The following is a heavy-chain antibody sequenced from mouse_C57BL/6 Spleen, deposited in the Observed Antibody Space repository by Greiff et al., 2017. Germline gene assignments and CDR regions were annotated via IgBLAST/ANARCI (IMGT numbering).Heavy chain of an antibody. CDR1: GYTFTSYW. D-gene: IGHD2-13*01. CDR3: ARGGDERDYYAIDY. CDR2: IDPSDSYT. V-gene: IGHV1-50*01. J-gene: IGHJ4*01. Sequence: QVQLQQPGAELVKPGASVKLSCKASGYTFTSYWMQWVKQRPGQGLEWIGEIDPSDSYTNYNQKFKGKATLTVDTSSSTAYMQLSSLTSEDSAFYYCARGGDERDYYAIDYWGQGTSVTVSS.